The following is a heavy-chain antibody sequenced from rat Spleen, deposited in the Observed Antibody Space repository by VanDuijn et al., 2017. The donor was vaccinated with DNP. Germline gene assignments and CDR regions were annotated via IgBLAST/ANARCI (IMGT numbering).Heavy chain of an antibody. CDR1: GYSITSNY. J-gene: IGHJ4*01. CDR2: ISYSGTT. V-gene: IGHV3-1*01. CDR3: ARSVRATSYYAMDA. Sequence: EVQLQESGPGLVKPSQSLSLTCSVTGYSITSNYWGWIRKFPGNKMEWIGHISYSGTTNYNPSLKSRISITRDTSKNQFFLQLNSVTTEDTATYYCARSVRATSYYAMDAWGQGTSVTVSS. D-gene: IGHD1-3*01.